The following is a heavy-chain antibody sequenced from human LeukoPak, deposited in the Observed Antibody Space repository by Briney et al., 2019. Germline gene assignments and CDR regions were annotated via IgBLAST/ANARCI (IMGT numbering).Heavy chain of an antibody. J-gene: IGHJ5*02. CDR2: ISYDGSNK. Sequence: PGRSLRLSCAASGFTFSSYGMHWVRQAPGKGLEWVAVISYDGSNKYYADSVKGRFTISRDNSKNTLYLQMNSLRAEDTAVYYCARDLRGNEDKYCSSTSCPNWFDPWGQGTLVTVSS. D-gene: IGHD2-2*01. CDR3: ARDLRGNEDKYCSSTSCPNWFDP. V-gene: IGHV3-30*03. CDR1: GFTFSSYG.